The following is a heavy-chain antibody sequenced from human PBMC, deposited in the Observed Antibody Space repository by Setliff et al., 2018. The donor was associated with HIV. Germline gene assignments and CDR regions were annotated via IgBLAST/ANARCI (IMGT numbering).Heavy chain of an antibody. Sequence: SVKVSCKASGGSFTTYALNWVRQAFGQGLEWMGGIIPVVGTPHYTQKFQGRVTMTTDESSTIAYMESSSLTSEDTAVYYCVIDEGITLRILDQNGIDVWGQGTTVTVSS. D-gene: IGHD3-3*01. CDR3: VIDEGITLRILDQNGIDV. CDR2: IIPVVGTP. J-gene: IGHJ6*02. CDR1: GGSFTTYA. V-gene: IGHV1-69*05.